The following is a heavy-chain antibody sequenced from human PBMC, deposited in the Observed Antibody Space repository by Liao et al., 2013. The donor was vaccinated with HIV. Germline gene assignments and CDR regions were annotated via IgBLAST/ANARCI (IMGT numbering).Heavy chain of an antibody. J-gene: IGHJ1*01. Sequence: QVQLQQWGAGLLKPSETLSLTCAVYGGSFSGYNWSWIRQPPGKGLEWIGEINHSGSTNYNPSLKSRVTISVDTSKNQFSLKLSSVTAADTAVYYCARGRRTASILSYWGQGTLVTVSS. V-gene: IGHV4-34*01. CDR3: ARGRRTASILSY. CDR1: GGSFSGYN. CDR2: INHSGST. D-gene: IGHD2-21*01.